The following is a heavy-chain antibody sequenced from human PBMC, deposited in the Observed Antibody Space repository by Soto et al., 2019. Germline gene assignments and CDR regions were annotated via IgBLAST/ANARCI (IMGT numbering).Heavy chain of an antibody. CDR3: TRAYGYTFGGSLDN. V-gene: IGHV1-69*01. Sequence: QVQLVQSGPEVKKPGSSVKVSCKASGDTFNSYVITWVRQAPGQGLEWLGGIITAFGTTSYAQNCQDRLTITADEAANTDHMELSILTSDDTAMYYCTRAYGYTFGGSLDNWGQGTLVTVSS. CDR1: GDTFNSYV. CDR2: IITAFGTT. J-gene: IGHJ4*02. D-gene: IGHD5-18*01.